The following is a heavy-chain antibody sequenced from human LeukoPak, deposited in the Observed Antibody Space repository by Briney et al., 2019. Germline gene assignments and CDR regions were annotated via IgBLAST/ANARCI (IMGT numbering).Heavy chain of an antibody. J-gene: IGHJ6*02. Sequence: SETLSLTCTVSGGSISSYYWSWIRQPAGKGLEWIGRIYTSGSTNYNPSLKSRVTMSVDTSKNQFSLKLSSVTAADTAVYYCARRALALRYNYYYGMDVWGQGTTITVSS. CDR1: GGSISSYY. V-gene: IGHV4-4*07. CDR3: ARRALALRYNYYYGMDV. CDR2: IYTSGST.